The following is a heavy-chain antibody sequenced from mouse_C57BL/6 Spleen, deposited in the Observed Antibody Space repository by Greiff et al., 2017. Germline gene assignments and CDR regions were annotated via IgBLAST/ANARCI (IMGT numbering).Heavy chain of an antibody. CDR2: ISDGGSYT. Sequence: EVHLVESGGGLVKPGGSLKLSCAASGFTFSSYAMSWVRQTPEKRLEWVATISDGGSYTYYPDNVKGRFTISRDNAKNNLYLQMSHLTSEDTAMYYCARGSTTGRWYFDVWGTGTTVTVSS. CDR1: GFTFSSYA. J-gene: IGHJ1*03. D-gene: IGHD1-1*01. V-gene: IGHV5-4*01. CDR3: ARGSTTGRWYFDV.